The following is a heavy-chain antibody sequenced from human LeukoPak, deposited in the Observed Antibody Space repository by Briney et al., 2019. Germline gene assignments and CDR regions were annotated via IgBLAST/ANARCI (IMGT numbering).Heavy chain of an antibody. Sequence: SETLSLTCTVSGGSMSSYYWSWIRQPPGKRLEWVGYIYYSGSTNYNPSLKSRVTISVDTSKNQFSLKLSSVTAADTAVYYCARGDAFHYYDSSGPSSGYFDYWGQGTLVTVSS. CDR3: ARGDAFHYYDSSGPSSGYFDY. D-gene: IGHD3-22*01. J-gene: IGHJ4*02. V-gene: IGHV4-59*12. CDR2: IYYSGST. CDR1: GGSMSSYY.